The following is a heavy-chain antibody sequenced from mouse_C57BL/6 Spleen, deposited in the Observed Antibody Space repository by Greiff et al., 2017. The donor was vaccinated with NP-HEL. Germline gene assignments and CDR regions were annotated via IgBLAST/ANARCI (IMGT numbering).Heavy chain of an antibody. V-gene: IGHV5-4*01. CDR2: ISDGGSYT. D-gene: IGHD1-1*02. CDR1: GFTFSSYA. Sequence: EVKVVESGGGLVKPGGSLKLSCAASGFTFSSYAMSWVRQTPEKRLEWVATISDGGSYTYYPDNVKGRFTISRDNAKNNLYLQMSHLKSEDTAMYYCAREGGPYAMDYWGQGTSVTVSS. J-gene: IGHJ4*01. CDR3: AREGGPYAMDY.